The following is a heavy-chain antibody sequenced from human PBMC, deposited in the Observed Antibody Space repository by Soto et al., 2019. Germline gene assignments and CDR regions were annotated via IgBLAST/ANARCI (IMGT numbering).Heavy chain of an antibody. Sequence: EMQLLESGGGLVQPGGSLRRSCAASGFIFSSYAMSWVRQAPGRGLEWVSAISGSGRSLYYADSMKGRFTISRDSPRNTLYLQLNSLSAEDAAVYYCAKRPETGFSPFDYWGQGILVTVSS. CDR1: GFIFSSYA. V-gene: IGHV3-23*01. D-gene: IGHD3-9*01. CDR3: AKRPETGFSPFDY. CDR2: ISGSGRSL. J-gene: IGHJ4*02.